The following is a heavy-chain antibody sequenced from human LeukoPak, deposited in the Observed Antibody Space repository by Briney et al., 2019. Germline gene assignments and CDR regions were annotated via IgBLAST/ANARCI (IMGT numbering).Heavy chain of an antibody. Sequence: PGGSLRLSCAASGFTFSSYSMNWVRQAPGKRLEWVSYISSSSSTIYYADSVKGRFTISRDNAKNSLYLQMNSLRAEDTAVYYCARVMPVATYYYDSSGYEYDAFDIWGQGTMVTVSS. CDR2: ISSSSSTI. J-gene: IGHJ3*02. CDR1: GFTFSSYS. D-gene: IGHD3-22*01. CDR3: ARVMPVATYYYDSSGYEYDAFDI. V-gene: IGHV3-48*01.